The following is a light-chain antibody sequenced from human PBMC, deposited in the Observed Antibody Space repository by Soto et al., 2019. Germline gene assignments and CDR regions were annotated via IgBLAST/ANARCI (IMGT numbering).Light chain of an antibody. CDR2: EVS. V-gene: IGLV2-8*01. CDR1: SSDVGGYNY. Sequence: QSALTQPPSASGSPGQSVTISCIGTSSDVGGYNYVSWYQQHPGKAPKLIISEVSKRPSGVPDRFSGSKSGNTASLTVSGLQAEDEADYFCSSYAGSNDLVFGGGTKLTDL. CDR3: SSYAGSNDLV. J-gene: IGLJ3*02.